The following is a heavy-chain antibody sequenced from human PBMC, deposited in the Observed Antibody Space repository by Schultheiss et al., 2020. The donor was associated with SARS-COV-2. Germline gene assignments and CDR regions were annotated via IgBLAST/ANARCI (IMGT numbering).Heavy chain of an antibody. D-gene: IGHD6-6*01. CDR2: IRSKAYGGTT. CDR3: ARTRPYYYYGMDV. J-gene: IGHJ6*02. Sequence: GESLKISCSASGFTFSSYAMHWVRQAPGKGLEWVGFIRSKAYGGTTEYAASVKGRFTISRDDSNSIAYLQMNSLRAEDTAVYYCARTRPYYYYGMDVWGQGTTVTVSS. V-gene: IGHV3-49*04. CDR1: GFTFSSYA.